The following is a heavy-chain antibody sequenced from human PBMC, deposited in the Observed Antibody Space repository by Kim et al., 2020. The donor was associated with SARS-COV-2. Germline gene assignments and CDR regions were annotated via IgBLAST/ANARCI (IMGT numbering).Heavy chain of an antibody. J-gene: IGHJ4*02. Sequence: SVKVSCKASGGTFSSYAISWVRQAPGQGLEWMGGIIPIFGTANYAQKFQGRVTITADESTSTAYMELSSLRSEDTAVYYCARGITMVRGVTLKDWGQGTLVTVSS. D-gene: IGHD3-10*01. V-gene: IGHV1-69*13. CDR1: GGTFSSYA. CDR2: IIPIFGTA. CDR3: ARGITMVRGVTLKD.